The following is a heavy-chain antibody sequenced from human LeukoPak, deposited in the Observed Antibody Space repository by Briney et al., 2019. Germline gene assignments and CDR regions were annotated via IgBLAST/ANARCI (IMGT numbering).Heavy chain of an antibody. V-gene: IGHV3-48*04. Sequence: PGGSLRLSCAASGFTFSTYSMNWVRQAPGKGLEWLSYISSRSDIIYYADSVKGRFTISRDNAKNSLYLQMNSLRAEDTAVYYCARDAVHYDILTGYYSSWFDPWGQGTLVTVSS. CDR3: ARDAVHYDILTGYYSSWFDP. J-gene: IGHJ5*02. CDR1: GFTFSTYS. D-gene: IGHD3-9*01. CDR2: ISSRSDII.